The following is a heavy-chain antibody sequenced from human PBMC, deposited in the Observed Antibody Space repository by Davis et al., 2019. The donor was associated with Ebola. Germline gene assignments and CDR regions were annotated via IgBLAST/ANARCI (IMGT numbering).Heavy chain of an antibody. V-gene: IGHV4-59*01. CDR1: GGSISSYY. Sequence: SETLSLTCTVSGGSISSYYWSWIRQPPGKGLEWIGYIYYSGSTNYNPSLKSRVTISVDTSKNQFSLKLSSMTAADTAVYYCARARGYGMDVWGQGTTVTVSS. J-gene: IGHJ6*02. CDR2: IYYSGST. CDR3: ARARGYGMDV. D-gene: IGHD3-10*01.